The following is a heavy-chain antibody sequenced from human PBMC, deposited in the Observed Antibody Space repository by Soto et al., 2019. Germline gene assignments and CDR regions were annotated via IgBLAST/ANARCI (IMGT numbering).Heavy chain of an antibody. Sequence: GGSLRLSCAASGFTFSSYGMHWVRQAPGKGLEWVANIKQDGSEKYYVDSVKGRFTIFRDNAKNSPYLQMNSLRAEDTAVYYCARDWAPGYSSGHESWGQGTLVTVSS. CDR2: IKQDGSEK. CDR3: ARDWAPGYSSGHES. CDR1: GFTFSSYG. J-gene: IGHJ5*02. D-gene: IGHD6-19*01. V-gene: IGHV3-7*03.